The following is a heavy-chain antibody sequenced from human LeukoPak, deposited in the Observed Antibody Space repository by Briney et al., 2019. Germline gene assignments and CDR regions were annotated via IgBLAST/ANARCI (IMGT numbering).Heavy chain of an antibody. V-gene: IGHV1-18*01. CDR1: GYTFTSYG. Sequence: ASVKVSCKASGYTFTSYGISWVRQAPGQGLEWMGWISAYNGNTNYAQKFQGRVTMTRNTSISTAYMELSSLRSEDTAVYYCARENSGLGFDYWGQGTLVTVSS. CDR2: ISAYNGNT. CDR3: ARENSGLGFDY. D-gene: IGHD2-15*01. J-gene: IGHJ4*02.